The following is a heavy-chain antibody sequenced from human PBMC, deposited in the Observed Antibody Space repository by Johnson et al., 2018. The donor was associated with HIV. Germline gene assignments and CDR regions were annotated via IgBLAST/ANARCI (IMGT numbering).Heavy chain of an antibody. Sequence: VQLVESGGGLIQPGGSLRLSCAASGFTVSSNYMTWVRQAPGKGLEWVSVIYSGRSKYYAASVKGRFTISRDNSKNTLFLQMNSLRAEDTAVYYCARLFYYEAFDIWGQGTMVTVSS. CDR3: ARLFYYEAFDI. V-gene: IGHV3-53*01. J-gene: IGHJ3*02. CDR2: IYSGRSK. D-gene: IGHD3-10*01. CDR1: GFTVSSNY.